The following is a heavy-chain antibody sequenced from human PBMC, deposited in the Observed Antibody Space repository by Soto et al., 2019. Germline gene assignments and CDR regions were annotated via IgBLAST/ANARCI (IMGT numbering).Heavy chain of an antibody. CDR1: GGSFSGYY. CDR2: INHSGST. Sequence: PSETLSLTCAVYGGSFSGYYWSWIRQPPGKGLEWIGEINHSGSTNYNPSLKSRVTISVDTSKNQFSLKLSSVTAADTAVYYCARGPPLFVVVTAIPWYFDYWGQGTLVTVSS. D-gene: IGHD2-21*02. J-gene: IGHJ4*02. V-gene: IGHV4-34*01. CDR3: ARGPPLFVVVTAIPWYFDY.